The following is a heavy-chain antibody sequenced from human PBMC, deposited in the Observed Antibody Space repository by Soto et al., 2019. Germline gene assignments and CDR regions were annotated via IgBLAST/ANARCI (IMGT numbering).Heavy chain of an antibody. V-gene: IGHV1-69*02. Sequence: QVQLVQSGAEVRKPGSSVKVSCEASGGSFISYIFTWVRQAPGQGLEWMGRSIPIQGRADYALQFQDRVTITEDSFTQKVYREMRSLRPEYKALYYWAKSMVFVYQAYMDVWGKGTTVTVSS. CDR3: AKSMVFVYQAYMDV. CDR2: SIPIQGRA. CDR1: GGSFISYI. J-gene: IGHJ6*03. D-gene: IGHD3-10*01.